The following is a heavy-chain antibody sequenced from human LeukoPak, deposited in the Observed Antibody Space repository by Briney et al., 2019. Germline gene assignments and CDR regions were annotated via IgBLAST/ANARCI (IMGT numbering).Heavy chain of an antibody. CDR2: ISSSSSYI. V-gene: IGHV3-21*04. D-gene: IGHD5-12*01. CDR3: ARESGYDNYYYYYMDV. CDR1: GFTFSSYS. Sequence: PGGSLRLSCAASGFTFSSYSMNWVRQAPGKGLEWVSSISSSSSYIYYADSVKGRFTISRDNAKNSLYLQMNSLRAEDTAVYYCARESGYDNYYYYYMDVWGRGTTVTISS. J-gene: IGHJ6*03.